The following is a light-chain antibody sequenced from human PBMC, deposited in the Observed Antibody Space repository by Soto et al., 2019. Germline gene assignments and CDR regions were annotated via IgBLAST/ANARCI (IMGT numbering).Light chain of an antibody. Sequence: EIVLTQSPGTLSLSPGERATLSCRASQLVVTSYLHWYQHKPGQAPRLLISGALTRATGIPVRFSGSGSGTDFSLTSSRLEPEDCAVYYCQLFGRSPTFGPGTKVHIK. CDR3: QLFGRSPT. V-gene: IGKV3-20*01. CDR2: GAL. CDR1: QLVVTSY. J-gene: IGKJ3*01.